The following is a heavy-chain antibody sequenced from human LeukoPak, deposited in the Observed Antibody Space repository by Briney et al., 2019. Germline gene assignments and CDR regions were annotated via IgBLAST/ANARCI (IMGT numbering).Heavy chain of an antibody. CDR1: GYSFTSFW. D-gene: IGHD5-12*01. V-gene: IGHV5-10-1*01. J-gene: IGHJ4*02. CDR3: ARESGYDSDY. Sequence: GESLKISCKGSGYSFTSFWITWVRQMPGKGLEWMGKIDPSDSYTNYSPSLQGHVTISADKSISTAYLQWSSLKASDTAMYYCARESGYDSDYWGQGTLVTVSS. CDR2: IDPSDSYT.